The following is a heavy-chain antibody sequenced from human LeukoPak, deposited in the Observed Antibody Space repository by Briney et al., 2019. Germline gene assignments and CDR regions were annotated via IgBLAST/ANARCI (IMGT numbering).Heavy chain of an antibody. CDR1: GFTFDDYA. Sequence: PGGSLRLSCAASGFTFDDYAMHWVRQARGKGLEWVSGISWNSGSIGYADSVKGRFTISRDNAKNSLYLQMNPLRAEDTAVYYCARVPSKHDAFDIWGQGTIVSVSS. CDR2: ISWNSGSI. D-gene: IGHD3-3*02. V-gene: IGHV3-9*01. CDR3: ARVPSKHDAFDI. J-gene: IGHJ3*02.